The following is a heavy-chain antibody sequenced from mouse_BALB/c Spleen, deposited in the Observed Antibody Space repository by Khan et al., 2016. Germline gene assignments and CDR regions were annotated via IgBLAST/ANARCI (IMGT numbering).Heavy chain of an antibody. CDR1: GYTFTGYT. CDR2: IYPGSDYT. V-gene: IGHV1-4*01. CDR3: SRRGQEGLPDY. Sequence: QVQLQQSGTELARPGASVRMSCKASGYTFTGYTMLWIKQRPGQGLEWIGNIYPGSDYTNYNQKFKDKATMTADKSSSTAYMQLNSLTSEDSAVYYVSRRGQEGLPDYWGQGTTLTVSS. J-gene: IGHJ2*01. D-gene: IGHD3-3*01.